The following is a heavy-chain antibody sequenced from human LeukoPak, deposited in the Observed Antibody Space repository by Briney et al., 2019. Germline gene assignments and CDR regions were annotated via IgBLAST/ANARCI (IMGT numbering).Heavy chain of an antibody. V-gene: IGHV5-51*01. Sequence: GESLKISCKASGYKFTNYWIGWVRQMPGKGLEWMTIIYPGDSETRYSPSFQGQVTISADKSIGTMYLQWSSLKASDAAMYYCARALRTGQGDYVPVLWGQGTLLIVSS. CDR2: IYPGDSET. CDR1: GYKFTNYW. D-gene: IGHD4-17*01. J-gene: IGHJ4*02. CDR3: ARALRTGQGDYVPVL.